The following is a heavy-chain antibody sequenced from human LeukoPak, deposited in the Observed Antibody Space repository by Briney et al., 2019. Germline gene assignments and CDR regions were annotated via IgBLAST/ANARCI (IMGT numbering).Heavy chain of an antibody. Sequence: SQTLSLTCTVSGGSISSGDYYWSWIRQPPGKGLEWIGYIYYSGSTYYNPSLKSRVTISVDTSKNQFSLKLSSVTAADTAVYYCARGGVYCSGGSCYPSAFDIWGQGTMVTVSS. V-gene: IGHV4-30-4*01. CDR1: GGSISSGDYY. CDR3: ARGGVYCSGGSCYPSAFDI. D-gene: IGHD2-15*01. J-gene: IGHJ3*02. CDR2: IYYSGST.